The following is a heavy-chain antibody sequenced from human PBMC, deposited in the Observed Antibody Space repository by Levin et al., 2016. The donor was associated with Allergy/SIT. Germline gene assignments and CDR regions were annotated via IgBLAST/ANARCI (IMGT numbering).Heavy chain of an antibody. CDR3: ARTVPSIAARFYYYYGMDV. D-gene: IGHD6-6*01. CDR2: MNPNSGNT. Sequence: WVRQAPGQGLEWMGWMNPNSGNTGYAQKFQGRVTMTRNTSISTAYMELSSLRSEDTAVYYCARTVPSIAARFYYYYGMDVWGQGTTVTVSS. J-gene: IGHJ6*02. V-gene: IGHV1-8*01.